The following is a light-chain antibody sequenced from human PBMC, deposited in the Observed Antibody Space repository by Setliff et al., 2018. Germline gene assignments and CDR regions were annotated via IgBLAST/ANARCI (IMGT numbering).Light chain of an antibody. CDR1: GSDVGAYKF. V-gene: IGLV2-14*01. Sequence: QSVLTQPASVSGSPGQSIAVSCTGSGSDVGAYKFVSWYQQRPGKAPRLMIYDVSNRPSGVSNRFSGSKSGNTASLTISGLQAEDEADYYCTSYTSTARVFGTGTKVTVL. J-gene: IGLJ1*01. CDR2: DVS. CDR3: TSYTSTARV.